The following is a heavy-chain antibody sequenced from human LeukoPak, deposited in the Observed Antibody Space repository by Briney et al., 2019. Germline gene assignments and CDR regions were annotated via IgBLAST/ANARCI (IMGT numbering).Heavy chain of an antibody. J-gene: IGHJ6*03. V-gene: IGHV4-39*07. CDR3: ARGRRGDYYYYMDV. CDR2: IYYSGST. CDR1: GGSISSSSYY. Sequence: SETLSLTCTVSGGSISSSSYYWGWIRQPPGKGLEWIGSIYYSGSTYYNPSLKSRVTISVDTSKNQFSLKLSSVTAADTAVYYCARGRRGDYYYYMDVWGKGTTVTVSS.